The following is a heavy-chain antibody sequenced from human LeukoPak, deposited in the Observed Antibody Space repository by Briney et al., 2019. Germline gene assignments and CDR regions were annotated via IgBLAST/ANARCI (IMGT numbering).Heavy chain of an antibody. CDR3: ARVNEEGAFDI. Sequence: ASVKVSCKASGYTFTTYGISWVRQAPGQGLEWMGWVSAYNGNANYAQKLQGRVTMTTDTSANTAYMELGSLRSDDTAVYYCARVNEEGAFDIWGQGTMVTVSS. J-gene: IGHJ3*02. V-gene: IGHV1-18*01. CDR2: VSAYNGNA. CDR1: GYTFTTYG.